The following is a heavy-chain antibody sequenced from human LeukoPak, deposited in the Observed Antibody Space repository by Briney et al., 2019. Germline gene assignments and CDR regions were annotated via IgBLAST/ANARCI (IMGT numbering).Heavy chain of an antibody. CDR3: ARGGGRGGAIDY. CDR2: IYNSGST. CDR1: GGSISGYY. Sequence: SETLSLTCTVSGGSISGYYWSWIRQPPGKGLEWIGNIYNSGSTNYNPSLKSRVTISVDTSKNQFSLKLSSVTAADTAVYYCARGGGRGGAIDYWGQGTLVTVSS. D-gene: IGHD1-26*01. V-gene: IGHV4-59*01. J-gene: IGHJ4*02.